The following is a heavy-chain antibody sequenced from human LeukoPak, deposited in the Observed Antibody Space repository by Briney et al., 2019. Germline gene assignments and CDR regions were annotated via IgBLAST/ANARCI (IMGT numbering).Heavy chain of an antibody. CDR1: GFTFSSYG. Sequence: GGSLKLSCAASGFTFSSYGMHWVRQAPGKGLEWVAVISYDGSNKYYADSVKGRFTISRDNSKNTLYLQMNSLRAEDTAVYYCAKGTYYYGSTESTGSWYFDLWGRGTLVTVSS. D-gene: IGHD3-10*01. J-gene: IGHJ2*01. CDR3: AKGTYYYGSTESTGSWYFDL. CDR2: ISYDGSNK. V-gene: IGHV3-30*18.